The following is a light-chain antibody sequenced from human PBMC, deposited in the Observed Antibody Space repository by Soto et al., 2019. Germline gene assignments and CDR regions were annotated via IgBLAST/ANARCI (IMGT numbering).Light chain of an antibody. J-gene: IGKJ2*01. CDR1: QSVGSY. Sequence: DIVLTQSPATLSLSLGERATLSCRASQSVGSYLVWYQHKPGQAPRLLFYDASNRATGIPARFSGSGSGTDFTLTISSLEPEDFAVYYCQQRSNWLYTFGQGTKLEIK. CDR2: DAS. V-gene: IGKV3-11*01. CDR3: QQRSNWLYT.